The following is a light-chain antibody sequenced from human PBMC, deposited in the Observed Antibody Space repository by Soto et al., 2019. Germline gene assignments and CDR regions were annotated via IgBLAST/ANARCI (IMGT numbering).Light chain of an antibody. J-gene: IGKJ5*01. V-gene: IGKV3-15*01. CDR2: DAS. CDR3: QQYNNCPPIT. CDR1: QSVRSK. Sequence: EIVMTQSPGTLSVSPGERATLSGRASQSVRSKLAWYQQKPGQAPRLLIYDASTRATGIPARFSGSGSGTEFTLTISSLQPEDFAVYYCQQYNNCPPITFGQGTRLEIK.